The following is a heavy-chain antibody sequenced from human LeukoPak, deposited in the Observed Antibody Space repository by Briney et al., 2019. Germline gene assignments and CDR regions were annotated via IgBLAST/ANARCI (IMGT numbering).Heavy chain of an antibody. D-gene: IGHD6-13*01. V-gene: IGHV3-23*01. CDR3: AKRRSSSWYGNADY. CDR1: GFPFSSYA. J-gene: IGHJ4*02. CDR2: ISGSGGST. Sequence: GGSLRLPCAASGFPFSSYAMSWVRQAPGKGLEWDAAISGSGGSTHYPDSVKGRFTISRDNSKNTLYLQMNSLRADDTAVYFCAKRRSSSWYGNADYWGRGTLVTVSS.